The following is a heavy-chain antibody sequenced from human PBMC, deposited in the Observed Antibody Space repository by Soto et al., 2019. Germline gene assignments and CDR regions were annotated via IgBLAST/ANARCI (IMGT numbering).Heavy chain of an antibody. D-gene: IGHD2-8*02. CDR1: GFTFNNYA. V-gene: IGHV3-23*01. CDR2: ISGSDGST. J-gene: IGHJ6*01. Sequence: SGGGLVQPGGSLRLSCAASGFTFNNYAMTWVRQAPGKGLEWVSTISGSDGSTYYADSVKGRFTISRDNSKNALYLQMSSLRAEDTALYYCVKDWTGDTCPCMDVWGQGTTVTVSS. CDR3: VKDWTGDTCPCMDV.